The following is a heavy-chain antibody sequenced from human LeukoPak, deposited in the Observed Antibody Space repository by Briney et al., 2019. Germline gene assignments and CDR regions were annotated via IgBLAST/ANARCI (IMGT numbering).Heavy chain of an antibody. D-gene: IGHD1-1*01. Sequence: SETLSLTCTVSGGSISSYYWSWIRQPPGKGLEWIGYMDDSGSTNYNPSLTSRVTISEDTSKNQLSLKLGSVTAADTAVYYCARGGYGYYFDYWGQGTLVTVSS. CDR2: MDDSGST. J-gene: IGHJ4*02. CDR1: GGSISSYY. CDR3: ARGGYGYYFDY. V-gene: IGHV4-59*01.